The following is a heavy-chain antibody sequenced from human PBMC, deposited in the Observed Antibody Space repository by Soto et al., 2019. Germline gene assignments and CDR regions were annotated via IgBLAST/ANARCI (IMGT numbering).Heavy chain of an antibody. V-gene: IGHV3-53*01. Sequence: GGSLRLPCAAPGFTVRSTYMTWVRQAPGKGLEWVSVIYGDGSTSSADSVKGRFTPSRDKSKNTMSLQMSTLRAEDTAVYYCARGLAVTTGYTDAFDIWGQGTMVTVSS. CDR1: GFTVRSTY. CDR2: IYGDGST. D-gene: IGHD3-22*01. J-gene: IGHJ3*02. CDR3: ARGLAVTTGYTDAFDI.